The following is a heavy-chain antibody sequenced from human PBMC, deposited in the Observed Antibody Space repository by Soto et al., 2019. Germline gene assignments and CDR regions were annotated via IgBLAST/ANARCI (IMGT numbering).Heavy chain of an antibody. J-gene: IGHJ4*02. V-gene: IGHV1-18*01. D-gene: IGHD3-22*01. CDR3: ARVGYYDSSGFDY. Sequence: PGQGLEWMGGISAYNGTTNYAQKLQGRVTMTADTSTSTAYMELRSLRSDDTAVYYCARVGYYDSSGFDYWGQGTLVIVSS. CDR2: ISAYNGTT.